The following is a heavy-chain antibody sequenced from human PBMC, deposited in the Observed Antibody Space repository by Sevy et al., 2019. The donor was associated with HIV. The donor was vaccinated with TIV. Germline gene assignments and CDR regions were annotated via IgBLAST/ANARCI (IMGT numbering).Heavy chain of an antibody. J-gene: IGHJ6*02. CDR2: ISGNGVKK. D-gene: IGHD3-3*01. CDR1: GFTFSSYA. CDR3: ARVDPEAPRYLEWVDYVYHYAMDV. V-gene: IGHV3-30*01. Sequence: GGCLRLSCTASGFTFSSYAMHWVRRAPGKGLEWLAVISGNGVKKDYADSVKGRFVISRDDSKKTLYLQMNSLRPDDATVYYCARVDPEAPRYLEWVDYVYHYAMDVWGQGTTVTVSS.